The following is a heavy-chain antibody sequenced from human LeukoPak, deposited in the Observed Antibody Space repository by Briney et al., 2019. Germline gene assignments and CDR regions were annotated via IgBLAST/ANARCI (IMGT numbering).Heavy chain of an antibody. V-gene: IGHV1-46*01. CDR1: GYTFTSYY. CDR2: INPSGGST. D-gene: IGHD6-13*01. CDR3: ARVVAAAATPYTSMISHYYYGMDV. Sequence: ASVNVFCKASGYTFTSYYMHWVRQAPGQGLEWMGIINPSGGSTSYAQKFQGRVTMTRDTSTSTVYMELSSLRSEDTAVYYCARVVAAAATPYTSMISHYYYGMDVWGQGTTVTVSS. J-gene: IGHJ6*02.